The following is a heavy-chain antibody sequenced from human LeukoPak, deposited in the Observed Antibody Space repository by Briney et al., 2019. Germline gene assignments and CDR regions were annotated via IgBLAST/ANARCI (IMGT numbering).Heavy chain of an antibody. J-gene: IGHJ6*02. D-gene: IGHD3-10*01. V-gene: IGHV3-30-3*01. CDR2: ISYDGSNK. Sequence: GGSLRLSCAASGFTFSSYAMHWVRQAPGKGLEWVAVISYDGSNKYYADSVKGRFTISRDNSKNTLYLQMNSLRAEDTAVYYCARDNYGELGHDSYYYYGMDVWGQGTTVTVSS. CDR1: GFTFSSYA. CDR3: ARDNYGELGHDSYYYYGMDV.